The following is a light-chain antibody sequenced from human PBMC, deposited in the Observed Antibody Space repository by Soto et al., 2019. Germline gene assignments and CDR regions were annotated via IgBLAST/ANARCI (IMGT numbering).Light chain of an antibody. CDR3: QQANGYPLT. J-gene: IGKJ4*01. Sequence: DIQLTQSPSFLSASVGDRVTITCRASQGLSTNAAWYQLKPGKVPNLLIYTAFNLQSGVPSRFSGRGSGTEFTLTISSLQPEDSATYYCQQANGYPLTFGGGTKVEIK. CDR2: TAF. V-gene: IGKV1-9*01. CDR1: QGLSTN.